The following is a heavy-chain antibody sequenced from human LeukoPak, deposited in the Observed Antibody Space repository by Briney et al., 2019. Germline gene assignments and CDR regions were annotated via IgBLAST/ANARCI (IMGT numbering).Heavy chain of an antibody. D-gene: IGHD4-17*01. CDR3: SRDHGDYSFDY. CDR1: GFTFSNYG. CDR2: IWFDGSNI. V-gene: IGHV3-33*01. Sequence: GGSLRLSCVASGFTFSNYGMNWVRQAPGKGLGWVAIIWFDGSNIDYADSVKGRFTISRDNSKNTLFLQMNSLRAEDTAGYYCSRDHGDYSFDYWGQGTLVTVSS. J-gene: IGHJ4*02.